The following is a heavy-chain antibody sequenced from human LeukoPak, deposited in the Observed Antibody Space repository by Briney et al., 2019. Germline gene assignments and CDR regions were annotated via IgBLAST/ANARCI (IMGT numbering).Heavy chain of an antibody. J-gene: IGHJ5*02. CDR3: ALRRLTSSQIIEDNWFGP. D-gene: IGHD2/OR15-2a*01. CDR2: INHSGST. Sequence: PSETLSLTCAVYGGSFSGYYWSWIRQPPGKGLEWIGEINHSGSTNYNPSLKSRVTLSVDTSKNQFSLKLTSVTAADTAVYYCALRRLTSSQIIEDNWFGPWGQGTLVTVSS. V-gene: IGHV4-34*01. CDR1: GGSFSGYY.